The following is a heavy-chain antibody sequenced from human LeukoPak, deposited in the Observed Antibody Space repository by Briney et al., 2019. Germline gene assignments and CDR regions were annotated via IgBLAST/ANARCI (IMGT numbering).Heavy chain of an antibody. CDR3: AGDISSSGGLEY. CDR1: RFTFVNYW. V-gene: IGHV3-7*03. D-gene: IGHD6-6*01. Sequence: GGSLRLSCAASRFTFVNYWMNWVRQAPGKGLEWVANIKQDGSKTYYVDSVKGRFTISRDNAQNSLYLQMNSLRAGDTAVYYCAGDISSSGGLEYWGQGTLVTVSS. J-gene: IGHJ4*02. CDR2: IKQDGSKT.